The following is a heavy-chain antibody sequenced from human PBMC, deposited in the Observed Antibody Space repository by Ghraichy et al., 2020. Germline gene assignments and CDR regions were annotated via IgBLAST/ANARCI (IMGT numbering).Heavy chain of an antibody. CDR2: IKQDGSEK. CDR3: ARAVGVGGWYYYYGMDV. D-gene: IGHD6-19*01. CDR1: GFTFSSYW. V-gene: IGHV3-7*03. Sequence: GGSLRLSCAASGFTFSSYWMSWVRQAPGKGLEWVANIKQDGSEKYYVDSVKGRFTISRDNAKNSLYLQMNSLRAEDTAVYYCARAVGVGGWYYYYGMDVWGQGTTVTVSS. J-gene: IGHJ6*02.